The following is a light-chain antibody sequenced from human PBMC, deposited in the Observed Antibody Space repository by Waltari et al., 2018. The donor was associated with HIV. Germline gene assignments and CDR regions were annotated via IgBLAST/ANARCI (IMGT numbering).Light chain of an antibody. J-gene: IGLJ1*01. CDR1: SSDVSNY. Sequence: QSALTQPRSVSGSLGQSVTISCTTTSSDVSNYVSWYQQHPGKAPRLIIYDVIQRPSGIPDRFSGSMSGSSASLTISGLQVDDEADYYCCSYAATEPPRTLFGTGTDVIVL. CDR3: CSYAATEPPRTL. V-gene: IGLV2-11*01. CDR2: DVI.